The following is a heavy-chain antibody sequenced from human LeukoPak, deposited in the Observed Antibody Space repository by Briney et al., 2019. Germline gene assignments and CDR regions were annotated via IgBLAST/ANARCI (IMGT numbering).Heavy chain of an antibody. J-gene: IGHJ4*02. CDR2: INPNSGAT. V-gene: IGHV1-2*02. D-gene: IGHD6-19*01. CDR1: GYTFTGYY. CDR3: AAYSSGWYSHY. Sequence: APVKVSCKASGYTFTGYYMHWVRQAPGQGPEWMGWINPNSGATTYGPKFQGRVTMTRDTSISAAYMELSSLISDDTAVYYCAAYSSGWYSHYWGQGTLVTVSS.